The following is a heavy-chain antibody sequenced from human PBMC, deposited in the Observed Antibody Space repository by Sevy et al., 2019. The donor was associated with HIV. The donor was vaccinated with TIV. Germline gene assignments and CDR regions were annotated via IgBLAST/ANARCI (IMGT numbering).Heavy chain of an antibody. V-gene: IGHV3-48*01. CDR1: GFTFNTHA. CDR2: INNSSRTA. Sequence: GGSLRLSCAASGFTFNTHAMNWVRQAPGKGLEWVSYINNSSRTAYSDSVKGRFTISRDNAKNSVFLQMNSLRVEDTGVYYCARGLSWGQGTSVTVSS. J-gene: IGHJ4*02. CDR3: ARGLS.